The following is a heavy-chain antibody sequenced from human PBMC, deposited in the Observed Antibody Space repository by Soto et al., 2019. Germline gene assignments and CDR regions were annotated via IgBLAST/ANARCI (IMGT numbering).Heavy chain of an antibody. CDR2: IYWDDDK. D-gene: IGHD6-13*01. J-gene: IGHJ4*02. CDR1: GFSLSTSGVD. Sequence: QITLKESGPTLVKPTQTLTLTCTFSGFSLSTSGVDVGWIRQPPGKSLEWLALIYWDDDKRYSPSLKSRLTTTKDTSKNQVVLTMTNMDPLDTATYYCAQRRPYSTSPESFFDYWGQGTLVTVSS. CDR3: AQRRPYSTSPESFFDY. V-gene: IGHV2-5*02.